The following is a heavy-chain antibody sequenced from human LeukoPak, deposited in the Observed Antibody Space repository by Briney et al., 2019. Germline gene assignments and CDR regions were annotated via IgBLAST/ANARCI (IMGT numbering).Heavy chain of an antibody. V-gene: IGHV3-21*01. CDR1: GFTFSIHT. Sequence: GGSLRLSCAASGFTFSIHTMSWVRQAPGKGLEWVSSISTSSYFIYYADSVKGRFTISRDNAKNSLFLQMNSLTAEDTAVYYCARDSGQLDYWCQGTLVTVYS. D-gene: IGHD3-10*01. CDR3: ARDSGQLDY. J-gene: IGHJ4*02. CDR2: ISTSSYFI.